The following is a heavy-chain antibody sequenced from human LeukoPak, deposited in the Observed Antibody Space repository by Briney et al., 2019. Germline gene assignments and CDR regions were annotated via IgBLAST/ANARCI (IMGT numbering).Heavy chain of an antibody. CDR3: ARADSGWYGLFDY. V-gene: IGHV4-59*01. J-gene: IGHJ4*02. CDR1: GGSISSYY. CDR2: IYYSGNT. Sequence: SETLSLTCTVSGGSISSYYWSWIRQPPGKGLEWIGYIYYSGNTNYNPSLKSRVTISVDTSKNQFSLELSSVTAADTAVYYCARADSGWYGLFDYWGQGTLAIVSS. D-gene: IGHD6-19*01.